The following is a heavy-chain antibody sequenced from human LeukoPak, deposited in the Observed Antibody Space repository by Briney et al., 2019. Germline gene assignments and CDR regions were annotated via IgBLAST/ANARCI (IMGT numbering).Heavy chain of an antibody. CDR2: ITPIFGTA. V-gene: IGHV1-69*06. Sequence: GASVKVSCKASGGTFSSYAISWVRQAPGQGLEWMGGITPIFGTANYAQKFQGRVTITADKSTSTAYMELSSLRSEDTAVYYCASAGCSGGSCYRNNWFDPWGQGTLVTVSS. CDR1: GGTFSSYA. D-gene: IGHD2-15*01. CDR3: ASAGCSGGSCYRNNWFDP. J-gene: IGHJ5*02.